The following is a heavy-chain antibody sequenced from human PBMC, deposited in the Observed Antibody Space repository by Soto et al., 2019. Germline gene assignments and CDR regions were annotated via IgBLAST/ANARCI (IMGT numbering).Heavy chain of an antibody. CDR3: ARDMSGGTYNYYYGMDV. D-gene: IGHD1-26*01. V-gene: IGHV3-23*01. Sequence: EVQLLESGGGLGQPGGSLRLSCAASGFTFSSYAMTWVLQAPGRGLEWVSAISGSGSPTYYADSVKGRFTISRDNSKNTLYLQMNSLRADDTAVYYCARDMSGGTYNYYYGMDVWGQGTTVTVSS. CDR2: ISGSGSPT. CDR1: GFTFSSYA. J-gene: IGHJ6*02.